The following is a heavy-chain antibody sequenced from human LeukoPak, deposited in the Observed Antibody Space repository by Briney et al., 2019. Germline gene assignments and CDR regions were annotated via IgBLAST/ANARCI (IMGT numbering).Heavy chain of an antibody. Sequence: PGGSLRLSCAASGFTFSSYAMSWVRQAPGKGLEGVSAISGSGGSTYYADSVKGRFTISRDNSKNTLYLQMNSLRAEDTAVYYCAKATHVDIVATSWGQGTLVTVSS. CDR3: AKATHVDIVATS. CDR1: GFTFSSYA. CDR2: ISGSGGST. V-gene: IGHV3-23*01. D-gene: IGHD5-12*01. J-gene: IGHJ5*02.